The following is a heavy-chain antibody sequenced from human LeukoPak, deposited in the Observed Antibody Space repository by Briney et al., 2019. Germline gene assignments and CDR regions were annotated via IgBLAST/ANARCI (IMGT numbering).Heavy chain of an antibody. CDR3: ARAEVLPDYYDTSGAFEY. CDR2: IYTSGST. V-gene: IGHV4-4*07. Sequence: PSETLSLTCTVSGGSISSYYWSWIRQPAGKGLEWIGRIYTSGSTNYNPSLKSRVTMSVDTSKNQFSLKLSSVTAADTAVYYCARAEVLPDYYDTSGAFEYWGQGTLVTVSS. CDR1: GGSISSYY. J-gene: IGHJ4*02. D-gene: IGHD3-22*01.